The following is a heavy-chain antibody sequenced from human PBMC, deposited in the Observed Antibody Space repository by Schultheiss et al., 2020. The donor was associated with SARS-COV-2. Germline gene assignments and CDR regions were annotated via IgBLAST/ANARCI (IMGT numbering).Heavy chain of an antibody. CDR3: ARKTDYGGWFDP. V-gene: IGHV4-39*01. CDR1: GGSISSGGYY. CDR2: IYHSGST. D-gene: IGHD4-23*01. J-gene: IGHJ5*02. Sequence: SQTLSLTCTVSGGSISSGGYYWSWIRQPPGKGLEWIGEIYHSGSTNYNPSLKSRVTISVDKSKNQFSLKLSSVTAADTAVYYCARKTDYGGWFDPWGQGTLVTVSS.